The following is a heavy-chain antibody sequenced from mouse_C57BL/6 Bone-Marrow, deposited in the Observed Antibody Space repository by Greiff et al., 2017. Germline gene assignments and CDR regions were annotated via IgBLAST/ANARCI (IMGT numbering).Heavy chain of an antibody. CDR1: GYSFTSYY. V-gene: IGHV1-66*01. CDR3: AISDEGVSWFAY. J-gene: IGHJ3*01. CDR2: IYPGSGNT. Sequence: QVQLQQSGPELVKPGASVKISCKASGYSFTSYYIHWVKQRPGQGLEWIGWIYPGSGNTKYTEKFKGKATLTADTSSSTAYMQLSSLTSEDSAVYYCAISDEGVSWFAYWGQGTLVTVSA.